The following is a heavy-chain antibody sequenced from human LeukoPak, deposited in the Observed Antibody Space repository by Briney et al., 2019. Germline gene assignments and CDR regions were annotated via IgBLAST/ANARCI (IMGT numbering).Heavy chain of an antibody. CDR3: ARDIVSSSGFDY. D-gene: IGHD6-6*01. CDR2: IKQDGSEK. J-gene: IGHJ4*02. V-gene: IGHV3-7*01. Sequence: GGSLRLSCAASGFTFSNFWMSWVRQAPGKGLEWVANIKQDGSEKYYVDSVKGRFTISRDNAKNSLYLQMNSLRAEDTAVYYCARDIVSSSGFDYWGQGTLVTVSS. CDR1: GFTFSNFW.